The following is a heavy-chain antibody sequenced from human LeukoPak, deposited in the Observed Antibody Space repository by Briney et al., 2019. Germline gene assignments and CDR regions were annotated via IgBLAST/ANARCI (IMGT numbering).Heavy chain of an antibody. Sequence: GGALQISFKGSGWRFTSYWIGWVRPMAGKGGAGMGIIYPGECDKRYRPSFQGQVPISADKSISTAYLQWSSLKASDTAMYYCARLGYSSGGPGYYYGMDVWGQGTTVTVSS. D-gene: IGHD6-19*01. CDR2: IYPGECDK. J-gene: IGHJ6*02. V-gene: IGHV5-51*01. CDR1: GWRFTSYW. CDR3: ARLGYSSGGPGYYYGMDV.